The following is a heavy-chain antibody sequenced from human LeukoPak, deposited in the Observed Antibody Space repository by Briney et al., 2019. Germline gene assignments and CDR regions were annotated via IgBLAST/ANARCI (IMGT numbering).Heavy chain of an antibody. D-gene: IGHD3-10*01. CDR1: GGSISSSSYY. CDR2: IYYGGST. V-gene: IGHV4-39*01. J-gene: IGHJ3*02. CDR3: ARREGYYYGSGNAFDI. Sequence: PSETLSLTCTVSGGSISSSSYYWGRIRQPPGKGLEWIGSIYYGGSTSYNPSLKSRVTISVDTSKNQFSLKLSSVTAADTAVYYCARREGYYYGSGNAFDIWGQGTMVTVSS.